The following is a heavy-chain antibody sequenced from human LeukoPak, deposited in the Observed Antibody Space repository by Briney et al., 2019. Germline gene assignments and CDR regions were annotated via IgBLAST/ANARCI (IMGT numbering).Heavy chain of an antibody. D-gene: IGHD1-14*01. J-gene: IGHJ4*02. CDR3: TRDFVGRQRKY. V-gene: IGHV3-7*01. CDR1: GFAFPTYW. Sequence: GGSLRLSCEASGFAFPTYWMVWVRQAPGKGLEWVASIGKDGSEKSYADSVKGRFTISRDNVRYSLYLQMSSLRVEDTAIYYCTRDFVGRQRKYWGRGAVVTVSS. CDR2: IGKDGSEK.